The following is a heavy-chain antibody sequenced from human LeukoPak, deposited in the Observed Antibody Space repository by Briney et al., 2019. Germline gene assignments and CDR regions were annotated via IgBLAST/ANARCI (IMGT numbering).Heavy chain of an antibody. CDR3: AKDPTYYYDSSGHDAFDI. V-gene: IGHV3-23*01. Sequence: PGGSLRLSCAASGFTFSSYAMSWVRQAPGKGLEWVSAISGSGGSTYYADSVKGRFTISRDNSKNTLYLQMNSLRDEDTAVYYCAKDPTYYYDSSGHDAFDIWGQGTMVTVSS. CDR1: GFTFSSYA. D-gene: IGHD3-22*01. CDR2: ISGSGGST. J-gene: IGHJ3*02.